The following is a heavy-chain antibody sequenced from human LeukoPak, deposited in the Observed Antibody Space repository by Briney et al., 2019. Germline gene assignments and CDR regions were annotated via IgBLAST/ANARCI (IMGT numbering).Heavy chain of an antibody. V-gene: IGHV3-21*01. D-gene: IGHD3-22*01. CDR1: GFTFSSYS. J-gene: IGHJ1*01. CDR3: ARAPPLNYYDSSGYEEYFQH. Sequence: GGSLRLPCAASGFTFSSYSMNWVRQAPGKGLEWVSSISSSSSYIYYADSVKGRFTISRDNAKNSLYLQMNSLRAEDTAVYYCARAPPLNYYDSSGYEEYFQHWGQGTLVTVSS. CDR2: ISSSSSYI.